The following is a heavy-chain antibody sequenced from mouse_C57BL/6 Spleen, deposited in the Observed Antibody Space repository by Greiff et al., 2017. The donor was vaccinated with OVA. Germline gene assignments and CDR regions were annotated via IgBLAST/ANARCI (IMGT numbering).Heavy chain of an antibody. CDR3: ARWNYWAMDD. J-gene: IGHJ4*01. V-gene: IGHV7-3*01. CDR1: FTFTDYY. Sequence: EVKLVESGGGLVQPGGFTFTDYYMSWVRQPPGKALEWLGFIRNKANGYTTEYSASVKGRFTISRDNSQSILYLQMNALRAEDSATYDCARWNYWAMDDWGQGTSGTVAS. CDR2: IRNKANGYTT.